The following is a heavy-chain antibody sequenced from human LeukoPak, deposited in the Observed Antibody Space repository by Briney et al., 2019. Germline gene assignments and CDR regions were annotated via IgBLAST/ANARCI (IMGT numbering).Heavy chain of an antibody. J-gene: IGHJ4*02. Sequence: ASVKVSCKASGYTFTSYGISWVRQAPGQGLEWMGWISAYNGNTNYAQKLQGRVTMTTDTSTSTAYMELRSLRSDDTAVYYCARADYYDSSGYYGISGGFLFDYWGQGTLVTVSS. CDR2: ISAYNGNT. CDR1: GYTFTSYG. V-gene: IGHV1-18*01. CDR3: ARADYYDSSGYYGISGGFLFDY. D-gene: IGHD3-22*01.